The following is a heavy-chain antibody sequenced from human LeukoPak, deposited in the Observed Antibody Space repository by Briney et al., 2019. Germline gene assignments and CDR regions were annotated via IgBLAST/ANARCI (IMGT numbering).Heavy chain of an antibody. CDR1: GGSISSYY. V-gene: IGHV4-59*01. D-gene: IGHD5-12*01. CDR2: IYYSGST. CDR3: ARDPDSGYAFDY. J-gene: IGHJ4*02. Sequence: SETLSLTCTVSGGSISSYYWSWIRQPPGKGLEWIGYIYYSGSTNYNPSLKSRVTISVDTSKNQFSLKLRSVTAADTAVYYCARDPDSGYAFDYWGQGTLVTVSS.